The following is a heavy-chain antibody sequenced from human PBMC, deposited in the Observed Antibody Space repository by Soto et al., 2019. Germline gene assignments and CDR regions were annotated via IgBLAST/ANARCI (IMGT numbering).Heavy chain of an antibody. V-gene: IGHV1-46*04. CDR2: ISSFDGAT. CDR1: GYTFTSYY. CDR3: ARDLITVSGMDV. Sequence: ASVKVSCKASGYTFTSYYIHCVRQAPGQVLEWMGIISSFDGATNYAQKLQGRVTMTRDTSTRTVYMELSSLRSEDTAVYYCARDLITVSGMDVWGQGTTVTVSS. D-gene: IGHD4-4*01. J-gene: IGHJ6*02.